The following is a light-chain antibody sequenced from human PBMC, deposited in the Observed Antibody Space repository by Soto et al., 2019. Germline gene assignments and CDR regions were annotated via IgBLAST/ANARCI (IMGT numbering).Light chain of an antibody. CDR1: QGISNS. V-gene: IGKV1-27*01. J-gene: IGKJ3*01. CDR2: AAS. Sequence: DIQMTQSPPSLSASVGDTVTITCRASQGISNSLAWYQQKPGKVPDLLIYAASTSQSGVPPHFSGSGSGTDFTLTISSLQPEDVATYYCQEYHSPPFTFGPGTKVDIK. CDR3: QEYHSPPFT.